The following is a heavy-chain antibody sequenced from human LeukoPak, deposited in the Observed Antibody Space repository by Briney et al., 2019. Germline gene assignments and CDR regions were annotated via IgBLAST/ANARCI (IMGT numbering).Heavy chain of an antibody. Sequence: ASVKVSCKASGGTFSSYAISWVRQAPGQGLEWMGGIIPIFGTANYAQKFQGRVTMTRDTSTSTVYMELSSLRSEDTAVYYCAREVRAAAYDYWGQGTLVTVSS. CDR3: AREVRAAAYDY. J-gene: IGHJ4*02. CDR1: GGTFSSYA. D-gene: IGHD6-13*01. V-gene: IGHV1-69*05. CDR2: IIPIFGTA.